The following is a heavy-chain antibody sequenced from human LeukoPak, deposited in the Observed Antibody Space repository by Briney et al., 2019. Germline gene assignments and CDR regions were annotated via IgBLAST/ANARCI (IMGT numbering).Heavy chain of an antibody. J-gene: IGHJ5*02. D-gene: IGHD4-17*01. CDR3: ARGATTTRFGRFDP. Sequence: GGSLRLSCAASGFTYSSYAMSWVRQAPGKGLEWVSSISSSSDYRYHADSVKGRFTISRDNPKKSLYLQMNSLRAEDTAVYYCARGATTTRFGRFDPWGQGTLVIVSS. V-gene: IGHV3-21*01. CDR1: GFTYSSYA. CDR2: ISSSSDYR.